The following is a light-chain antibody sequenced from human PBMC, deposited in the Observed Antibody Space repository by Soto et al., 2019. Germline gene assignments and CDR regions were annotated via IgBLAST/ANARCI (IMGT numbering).Light chain of an antibody. Sequence: DIQLTQSPSSLSASVGDRVTITCQASQDISKYLNWFQQKPGKAPKLLIYDTSNLETGVPSRFSGSGSGTDFIFTISSLQPEDIATYYCQQYASLPLTFGGGTKVDIK. V-gene: IGKV1-33*01. CDR1: QDISKY. CDR2: DTS. CDR3: QQYASLPLT. J-gene: IGKJ4*01.